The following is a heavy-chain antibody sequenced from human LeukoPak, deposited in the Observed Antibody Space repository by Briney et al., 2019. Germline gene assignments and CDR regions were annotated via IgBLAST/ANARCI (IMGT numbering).Heavy chain of an antibody. CDR1: GGSISSSSYY. D-gene: IGHD3-10*01. CDR3: ARDSYYYGSGSLFDY. J-gene: IGHJ4*02. CDR2: IYTSGST. V-gene: IGHV4-61*02. Sequence: SETLSLTCTVSGGSISSSSYYWSWIRQPAWKGLEWIGRIYTSGSTNYNPSLKSRVTMSVDTSKNQFSLKLSSVTAADTAVYYCARDSYYYGSGSLFDYWGQGTLVTVSS.